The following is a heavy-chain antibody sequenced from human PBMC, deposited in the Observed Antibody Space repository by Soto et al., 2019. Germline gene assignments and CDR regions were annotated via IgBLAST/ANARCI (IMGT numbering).Heavy chain of an antibody. CDR3: ARDRSQDYSNYYYYYYGMDV. CDR2: INPSGGST. Sequence: ASVKVSCKASGYTFTSYYMHWVRQAPGQGLEWMGIINPSGGSTSYAQKFQGRVTMTRDTSTSTVYMELSSLRSEDTAVYYCARDRSQDYSNYYYYYYGMDVWGQGTTVTVSS. V-gene: IGHV1-46*01. D-gene: IGHD4-4*01. J-gene: IGHJ6*02. CDR1: GYTFTSYY.